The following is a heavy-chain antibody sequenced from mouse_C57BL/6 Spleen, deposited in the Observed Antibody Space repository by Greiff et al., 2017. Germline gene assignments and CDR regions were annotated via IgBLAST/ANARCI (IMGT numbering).Heavy chain of an antibody. CDR1: GYTFTDYY. CDR2: IYPGSGNT. J-gene: IGHJ3*01. V-gene: IGHV1-76*01. CDR3: ARPPLYGSSSAWFAY. Sequence: VQLQESGAELVRPGASVKLSCKASGYTFTDYYINWVKQRPGQGLEWIARIYPGSGNTYYNEKFKGKATLTAEKSSSTAYMQLSSLTSEDSAVYFCARPPLYGSSSAWFAYWGQGTLVTVAA. D-gene: IGHD1-1*01.